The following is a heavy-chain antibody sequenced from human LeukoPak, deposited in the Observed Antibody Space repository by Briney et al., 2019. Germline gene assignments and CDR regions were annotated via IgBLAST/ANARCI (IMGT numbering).Heavy chain of an antibody. CDR3: ARGGGFDF. CDR2: INPNTGDT. CDR1: GYTFTAYY. J-gene: IGHJ4*02. V-gene: IGHV1-2*02. Sequence: ASVKVSCKASGYTFTAYYMHWVRQAPGQGLEWMGWINPNTGDTNSAQHFQGRVTMTRDTSITTVYMELSRLRSDDTAVYYCARGGGFDFWGQGTRVTVSS. D-gene: IGHD4-23*01.